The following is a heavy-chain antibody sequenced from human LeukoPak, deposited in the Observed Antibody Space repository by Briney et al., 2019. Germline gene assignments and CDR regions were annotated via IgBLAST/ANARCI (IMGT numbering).Heavy chain of an antibody. Sequence: SETLSLTCAVYGGSFSGYYWSWIRQPPGKGLEWIGEINHSGSTNYNPSLKSRVTISVDTSKNQFSLKLGSVTAADTAVYYCARGLYDYVWGSYRYTPIDYWGQGTLVTVSS. D-gene: IGHD3-16*02. J-gene: IGHJ4*02. CDR2: INHSGST. V-gene: IGHV4-34*01. CDR1: GGSFSGYY. CDR3: ARGLYDYVWGSYRYTPIDY.